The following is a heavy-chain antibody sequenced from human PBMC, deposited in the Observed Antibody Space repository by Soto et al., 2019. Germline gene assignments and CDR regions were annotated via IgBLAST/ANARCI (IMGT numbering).Heavy chain of an antibody. Sequence: AGHLRLSCISSGFTFRTYTMNWFRQAPWNGLEWVSCIRCFSPYTFYADAVKGRFTISRDNSKNTLYLQMSSLRAEDTAVYYCVKDGSSGWPYFYDMDVWGQGTTVTVSS. CDR1: GFTFRTYT. CDR3: VKDGSSGWPYFYDMDV. CDR2: IRCFSPYT. V-gene: IGHV3-21*01. D-gene: IGHD6-19*01. J-gene: IGHJ6*02.